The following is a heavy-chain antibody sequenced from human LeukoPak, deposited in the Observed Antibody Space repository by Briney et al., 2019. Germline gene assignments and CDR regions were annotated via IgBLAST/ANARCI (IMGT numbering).Heavy chain of an antibody. CDR1: GGSISSYY. D-gene: IGHD1-26*01. Sequence: ETLSLTCTVSGGSISSYYWSWIRQPPGKGLEWVSAISGSGGSTYYADSVKGRFTISRDNSKNTLYLQMNSLRAEDTAVYYCAKYSVVGARSIDYWGQGTLVTVSS. CDR2: ISGSGGST. CDR3: AKYSVVGARSIDY. J-gene: IGHJ4*02. V-gene: IGHV3-23*01.